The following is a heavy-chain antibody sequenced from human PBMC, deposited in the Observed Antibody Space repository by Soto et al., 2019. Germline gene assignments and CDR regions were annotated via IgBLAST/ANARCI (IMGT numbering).Heavy chain of an antibody. D-gene: IGHD3-3*01. Sequence: ASVKVSCKASGYSFTSYGISWVRQAPGQGLEWMGWISPYNGNTYYAEKYQVRVTLTTDASTSTVYMELRGLRSDDTAMYYCARDQSHDRNYYYGIDVWGQGTTVTVS. V-gene: IGHV1-18*01. CDR2: ISPYNGNT. CDR1: GYSFTSYG. CDR3: ARDQSHDRNYYYGIDV. J-gene: IGHJ6*02.